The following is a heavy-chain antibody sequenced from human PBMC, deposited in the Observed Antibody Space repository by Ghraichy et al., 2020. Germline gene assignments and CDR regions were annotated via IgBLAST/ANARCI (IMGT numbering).Heavy chain of an antibody. V-gene: IGHV3-73*01. D-gene: IGHD1-7*01. CDR3: ARHVNGTPPFDY. CDR1: GLTFSVST. CDR2: IRGKANNYAT. Sequence: GGYLRLSCAASGLTFSVSTMHWVRQASGKGLEWVGRIRGKANNYATEYSASVKGRFTMSRDDSKNTAYLQMNGLKVEDTAVYYCARHVNGTPPFDYWGRGTLVAVSS. J-gene: IGHJ4*02.